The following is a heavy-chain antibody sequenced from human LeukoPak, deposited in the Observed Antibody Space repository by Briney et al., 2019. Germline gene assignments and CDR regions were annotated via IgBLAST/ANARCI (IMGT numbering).Heavy chain of an antibody. J-gene: IGHJ6*03. CDR2: IIPIFGTA. Sequence: SVKVSCEASGGTFSSYAISWVRQAPGQGLEWMGGIIPIFGTANYAQKFQGRVTITADESTSTAYMELSSLRSEDTAVYYCARGAGSGATMDVWGKGTTVTVSS. V-gene: IGHV1-69*13. CDR3: ARGAGSGATMDV. CDR1: GGTFSSYA. D-gene: IGHD6-19*01.